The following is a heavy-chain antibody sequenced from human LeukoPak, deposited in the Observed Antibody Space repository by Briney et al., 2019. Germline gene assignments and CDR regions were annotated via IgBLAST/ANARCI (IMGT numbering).Heavy chain of an antibody. J-gene: IGHJ4*02. CDR2: IYYSGST. CDR3: ARGEERGSGTVHFDY. V-gene: IGHV4-39*07. CDR1: VGSISSNSYY. Sequence: PSETLSLTCTVSVGSISSNSYYWGWIRQPPGKGLEWIGSIYYSGSTYYNPSLKSRVTMSVDRSKNQFSLKLSSVTAADTAVYYCARGEERGSGTVHFDYWGQGTLVTASS. D-gene: IGHD3-10*01.